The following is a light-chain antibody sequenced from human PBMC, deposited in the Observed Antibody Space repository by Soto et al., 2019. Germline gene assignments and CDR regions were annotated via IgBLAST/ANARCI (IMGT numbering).Light chain of an antibody. Sequence: DIQMTQSPSTRSASVGDRVTITCRASQRVSRGLAWYQQKPGKAPKLLIYKASTLESGVPSRFSGSGSGTEFTLAISSLQPDDSATYYCQQYNDNWTFGQGTKVEIK. CDR2: KAS. CDR1: QRVSRG. V-gene: IGKV1-5*03. J-gene: IGKJ1*01. CDR3: QQYNDNWT.